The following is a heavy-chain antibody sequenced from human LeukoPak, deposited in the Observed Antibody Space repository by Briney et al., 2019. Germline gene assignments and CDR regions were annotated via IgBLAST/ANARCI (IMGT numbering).Heavy chain of an antibody. CDR3: ASSLRGVLFDS. CDR1: GFKFSNYE. V-gene: IGHV3-48*03. Sequence: GGSLRLSCAAPGFKFSNYEMKWVRQAPGKGLEWVSYISGSGSAIYYADSVKGRFTISRDNAKKSVYLQMNSLRAEDTAVYYCASSLRGVLFDSWGQGTLVTVSS. J-gene: IGHJ4*02. D-gene: IGHD3-10*01. CDR2: ISGSGSAI.